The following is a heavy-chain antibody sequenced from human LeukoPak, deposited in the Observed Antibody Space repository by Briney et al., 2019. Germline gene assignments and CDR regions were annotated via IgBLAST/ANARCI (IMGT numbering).Heavy chain of an antibody. V-gene: IGHV4-34*01. Sequence: SETLSLTCAVYGGSFSGYYWSWIRQPPGKGLEWIGSIYYSGSTYYNPSLKSRVTISVDTSKNQFSLKLSSVTAADTAVYYCARHEGDGYPNALYYFDYWGQGTLVTVSS. CDR3: ARHEGDGYPNALYYFDY. J-gene: IGHJ4*02. D-gene: IGHD5-24*01. CDR1: GGSFSGYY. CDR2: IYYSGST.